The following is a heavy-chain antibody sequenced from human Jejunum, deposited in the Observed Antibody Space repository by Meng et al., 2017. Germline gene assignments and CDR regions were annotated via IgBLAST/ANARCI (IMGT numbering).Heavy chain of an antibody. CDR3: ARTDSGSFGYFDY. Sequence: GESLKISCAASGFTFSNNWMSWVRQAPGQGLEWVANINQDGSQQKYVDFVKGRFTISRDNAKNSLYLQMISLRAEDTAVYYCARTDSGSFGYFDYWGQGALVTVSS. CDR1: GFTFSNNW. CDR2: INQDGSQQ. J-gene: IGHJ4*02. V-gene: IGHV3-7*01. D-gene: IGHD5-18*01.